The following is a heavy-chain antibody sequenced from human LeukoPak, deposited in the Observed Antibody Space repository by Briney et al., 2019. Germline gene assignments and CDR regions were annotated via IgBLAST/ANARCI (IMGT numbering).Heavy chain of an antibody. V-gene: IGHV1-18*04. Sequence: GSSVKVSCKASGGTFSSYAISWVRQAPGQGLEWMGWISAYNGNTNYAQKLQGRVTMTTDTSTSTAYMELRSLRSDDTAVYYCARVYCSGGSCLSDGMDVWGQGTTVTVSS. CDR3: ARVYCSGGSCLSDGMDV. J-gene: IGHJ6*02. CDR2: ISAYNGNT. CDR1: GGTFSSYA. D-gene: IGHD2-15*01.